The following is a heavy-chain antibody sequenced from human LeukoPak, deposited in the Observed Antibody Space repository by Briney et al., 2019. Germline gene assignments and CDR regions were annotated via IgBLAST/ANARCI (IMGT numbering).Heavy chain of an antibody. CDR1: GFTFSSFA. V-gene: IGHV3-23*01. CDR3: ANTRGDTAMNMIFDY. D-gene: IGHD5-18*01. J-gene: IGHJ4*02. Sequence: GGSLRLSCAASGFTFSSFAMNWVRQAPGKGLEWVSVISGSGGTTYYTDSVKGRFTISRDNSKNTLFLQMNSLRSEDTAVCYCANTRGDTAMNMIFDYWGQGTLVTVSS. CDR2: ISGSGGTT.